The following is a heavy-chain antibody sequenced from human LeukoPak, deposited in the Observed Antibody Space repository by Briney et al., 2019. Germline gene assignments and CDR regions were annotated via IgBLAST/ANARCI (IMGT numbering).Heavy chain of an antibody. CDR2: IWYDGKHQ. D-gene: IGHD3-3*01. CDR1: GFTFSNYG. Sequence: AGGSLRLSCAASGFTFSNYGMHWVRQAPGRGLECVAVIWYDGKHQYYADSVKGRFNISRDNPKNMLYLQMNSLRVEDTAVYYCAKGPTQVLRFLRDGKTYCMDVWGKGTSVLVSS. J-gene: IGHJ6*03. CDR3: AKGPTQVLRFLRDGKTYCMDV. V-gene: IGHV3-33*06.